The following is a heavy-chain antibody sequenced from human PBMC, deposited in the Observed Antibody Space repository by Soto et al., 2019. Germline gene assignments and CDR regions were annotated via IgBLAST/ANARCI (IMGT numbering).Heavy chain of an antibody. CDR2: ISSSSSYI. J-gene: IGHJ4*02. D-gene: IGHD3-22*01. V-gene: IGHV3-21*01. CDR3: ARDTYYYDSSGSRDFDY. Sequence: SLRLSCAASGFTFSSYSMNWVRQAPGKGLEWVSSISSSSSYIYYADSVKGRFTISRDNAKNSLYLQMNSLRAEDTAVYYCARDTYYYDSSGSRDFDYWGQGTLVTVSS. CDR1: GFTFSSYS.